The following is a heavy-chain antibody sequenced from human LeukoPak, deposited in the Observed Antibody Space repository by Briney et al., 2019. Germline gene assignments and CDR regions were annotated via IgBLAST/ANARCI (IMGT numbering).Heavy chain of an antibody. CDR2: VDGGGGGT. CDR1: GFTLSSYA. V-gene: IGHV3-23*01. D-gene: IGHD6-13*01. Sequence: GGSLRLSCAASGFTLSSYAMTWVRQAPGRGLGWVSSVDGGGGGTYYADSVKGRFTISRDNSKDTLYLQMNGLRAEDTAVYFCAKQSAGSAAWYSLHYDFWGQGTLVTVSS. CDR3: AKQSAGSAAWYSLHYDF. J-gene: IGHJ4*02.